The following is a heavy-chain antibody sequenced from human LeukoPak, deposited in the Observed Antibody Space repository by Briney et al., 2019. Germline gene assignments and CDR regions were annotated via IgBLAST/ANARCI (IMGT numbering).Heavy chain of an antibody. CDR3: ARAQYYYDSSGYSSYYFDS. V-gene: IGHV4-34*01. CDR1: GGSFSGYY. CDR2: INHSGST. D-gene: IGHD3-22*01. Sequence: PSETLSLTCAVYGGSFSGYYRSWIRQPPGKGLEWIGEINHSGSTNYNPPLKSRVTISVVTSKTQLSLKLSSVTAADTAVYYCARAQYYYDSSGYSSYYFDSWGQGTLVTVSS. J-gene: IGHJ4*02.